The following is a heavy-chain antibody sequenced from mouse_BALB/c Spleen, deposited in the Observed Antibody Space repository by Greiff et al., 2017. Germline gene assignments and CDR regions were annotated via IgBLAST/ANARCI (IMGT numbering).Heavy chain of an antibody. J-gene: IGHJ1*01. CDR1: GFTFSNYW. Sequence: EVKLVESGGGLVQPGGSMKLSCVASGFTFSNYWMNWVRQSPEKGLEWVAEIRLKSNNYATHYAESVKGRFTISRDDSKSSVYLQMNNLRAEDTGIYYCTRPRGSSYWYFDVWGAGTTVTVSS. V-gene: IGHV6-6*02. D-gene: IGHD1-1*01. CDR2: IRLKSNNYAT. CDR3: TRPRGSSYWYFDV.